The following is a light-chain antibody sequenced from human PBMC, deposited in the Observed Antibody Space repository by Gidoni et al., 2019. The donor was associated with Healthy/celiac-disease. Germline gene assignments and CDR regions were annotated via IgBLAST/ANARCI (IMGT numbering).Light chain of an antibody. CDR1: QCISSY. J-gene: IGKJ1*01. CDR2: TAS. Sequence: AIRLTQSPSSLSASIGDRVTITCRASQCISSYLAWYQQKPGKAPKLLIYTASSLQSGVPSRFSGSGSGTDFTLTISSLQSDDFATYYCQQYYSYSRTFGQGTKVEIK. V-gene: IGKV1-8*01. CDR3: QQYYSYSRT.